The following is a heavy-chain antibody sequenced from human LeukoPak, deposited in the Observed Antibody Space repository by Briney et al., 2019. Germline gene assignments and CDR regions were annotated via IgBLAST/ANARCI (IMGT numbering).Heavy chain of an antibody. CDR3: ARDSSIVAGGGY. CDR2: IYYSGST. V-gene: IGHV4-59*12. Sequence: SETLSLTCTVSGGSISNYYWSWIRQPPGKGLEWIGYIYYSGSTNYNPSLKSRVTISVDTSKNQFSLKLSSVTAADTAVYYCARDSSIVAGGGYWGQGTLVTVSS. D-gene: IGHD3-22*01. J-gene: IGHJ4*02. CDR1: GGSISNYY.